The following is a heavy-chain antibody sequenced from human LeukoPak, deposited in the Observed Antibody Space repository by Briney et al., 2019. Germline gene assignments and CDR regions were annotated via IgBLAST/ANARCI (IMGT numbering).Heavy chain of an antibody. D-gene: IGHD2-2*01. V-gene: IGHV1-2*02. CDR2: INPNSGGT. J-gene: IGHJ3*02. Sequence: ASVKVSCKASGYTFAGYYMHWVRQAPGQGLEWMGWINPNSGGTNYAQKFQGRVTMTRDTSISTAYMELSRLRSDDTAVYYCAREIRYCSSTSCSDAFDIWGQGTMVTVSS. CDR3: AREIRYCSSTSCSDAFDI. CDR1: GYTFAGYY.